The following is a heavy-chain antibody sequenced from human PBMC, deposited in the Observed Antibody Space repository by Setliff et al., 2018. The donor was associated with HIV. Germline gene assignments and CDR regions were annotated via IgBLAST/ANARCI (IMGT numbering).Heavy chain of an antibody. D-gene: IGHD3-3*01. J-gene: IGHJ5*01. CDR1: GGSFSGYYY. V-gene: IGHV4-34*01. CDR3: VGGFWSGPLFDP. CDR2: INHSGYT. Sequence: PSETLSLTCAVYGGSFSGYYYWNWIRQSPGQGLEWIGGINHSGYTDYNPSLRSRVTISSDTSRNHISVKMTSVTAADTAVYYCVGGFWSGPLFDPWGRGTLVTVSS.